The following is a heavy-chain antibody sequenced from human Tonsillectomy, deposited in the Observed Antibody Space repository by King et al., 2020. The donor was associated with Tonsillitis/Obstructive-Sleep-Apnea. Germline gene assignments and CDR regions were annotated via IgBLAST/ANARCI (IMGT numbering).Heavy chain of an antibody. Sequence: QLVQSGGGLIQPGGSLRLSCAASGFTVTNNYMSWVRQAPGKGLECVSVIYSGGSTYYADSVKGRFTISRDNSTNTLYLQMNSLRAEDTAVYYCATLKTGYCSGGSCLGRAFDVWGQGKMVTVSS. J-gene: IGHJ3*01. V-gene: IGHV3-53*01. CDR2: IYSGGST. D-gene: IGHD2-15*01. CDR1: GFTVTNNY. CDR3: ATLKTGYCSGGSCLGRAFDV.